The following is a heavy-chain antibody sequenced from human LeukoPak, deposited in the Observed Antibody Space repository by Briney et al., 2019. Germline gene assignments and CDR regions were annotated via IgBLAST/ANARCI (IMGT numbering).Heavy chain of an antibody. Sequence: GGPLRLSCVASGFTFSNYAMSWVRQAPGKGLEWVSAITGSGTSTYYADSLKARFTISRDNSKNTVFLQMNTLRHEDTAIYYCVIWGDYDVLTGYYVPDYWGQGTLVTVSS. CDR1: GFTFSNYA. CDR2: ITGSGTST. CDR3: VIWGDYDVLTGYYVPDY. D-gene: IGHD3-9*01. J-gene: IGHJ4*02. V-gene: IGHV3-23*01.